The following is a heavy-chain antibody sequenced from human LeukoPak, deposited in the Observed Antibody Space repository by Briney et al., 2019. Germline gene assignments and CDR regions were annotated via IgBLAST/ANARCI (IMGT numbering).Heavy chain of an antibody. J-gene: IGHJ4*02. Sequence: SETLSLTCTVSGGSISSSSYYWGWIRQPPGKGLEWIGSIYYSGSTYYNPSLKSRVTISVDTSKNQFSLKLSPVTAADTAVYYCARVMGQLWFKGFDYWGQGTLVTVSS. D-gene: IGHD5-18*01. CDR1: GGSISSSSYY. CDR3: ARVMGQLWFKGFDY. CDR2: IYYSGST. V-gene: IGHV4-39*07.